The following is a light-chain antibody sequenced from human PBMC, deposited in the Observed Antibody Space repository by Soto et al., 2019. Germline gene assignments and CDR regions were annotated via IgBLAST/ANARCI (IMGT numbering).Light chain of an antibody. CDR3: QQYGSSKT. Sequence: EIVLMQSPGTLSLSPGERATLSCRASQSVPTNYLAWYQQKPGQAPRLLIYDASSRATGIPDRFSGSGSGTDFTLTISRLEPEDFAVYYCQQYGSSKTFGQGTKVEIK. CDR2: DAS. V-gene: IGKV3-20*01. J-gene: IGKJ1*01. CDR1: QSVPTNY.